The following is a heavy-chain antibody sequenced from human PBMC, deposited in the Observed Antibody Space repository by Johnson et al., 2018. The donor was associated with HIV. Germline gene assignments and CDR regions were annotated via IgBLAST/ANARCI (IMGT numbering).Heavy chain of an antibody. CDR2: ISYDGSNK. CDR3: ARDPAQGWVGAPRVAFDI. CDR1: GFTFDDYG. D-gene: IGHD1-26*01. V-gene: IGHV3-30*03. Sequence: QVQLVESGGGILRPGGSLRLSCAASGFTFDDYGMNWVRQAPGKGLEWVALISYDGSNKYYADSVKGRFTISRDNSKNTLYLQMNSRRAEETAGYYCARDPAQGWVGAPRVAFDIWGQGTMVTVSS. J-gene: IGHJ3*02.